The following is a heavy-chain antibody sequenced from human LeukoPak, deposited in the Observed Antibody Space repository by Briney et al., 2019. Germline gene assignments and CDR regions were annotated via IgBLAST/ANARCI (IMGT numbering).Heavy chain of an antibody. V-gene: IGHV3-9*01. D-gene: IGHD6-19*01. CDR3: ARDPICSSGWCHDAFDI. Sequence: GGSLRLSCAASGFTFDDYAMHWVRQAPGKGLEWVPGISWNSGSIGYADSVKGRFTISRDNSKNTLYLQMNSLRAVDTAVYYCARDPICSSGWCHDAFDIWGQGTMVTVSS. J-gene: IGHJ3*02. CDR1: GFTFDDYA. CDR2: ISWNSGSI.